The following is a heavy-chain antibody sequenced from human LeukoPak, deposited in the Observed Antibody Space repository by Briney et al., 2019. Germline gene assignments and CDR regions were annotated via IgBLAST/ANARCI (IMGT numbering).Heavy chain of an antibody. V-gene: IGHV1-46*01. Sequence: ASVKVSCKASGYTFTSYYVHRVRQAPGQGLEWMGIINPSGGSTSYAQKFQGRVTMTRDMSTSTAYMELSSLRSEDTAVYYCARVVVGATLDYWGQGTLVTVSS. J-gene: IGHJ4*02. CDR1: GYTFTSYY. CDR3: ARVVVGATLDY. CDR2: INPSGGST. D-gene: IGHD1-26*01.